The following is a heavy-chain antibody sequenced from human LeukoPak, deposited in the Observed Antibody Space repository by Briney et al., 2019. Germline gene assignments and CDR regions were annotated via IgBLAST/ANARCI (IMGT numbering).Heavy chain of an antibody. V-gene: IGHV3-7*01. Sequence: GGSLRLSCAASGLPFSTYWMNWIRQVPGKGLEWVANINQDGRTINYGDPVKGRFTISRDNARNSLYLQMTSLRAEDTALYYCATDRGYSTFDYWGQGTLVTVSS. J-gene: IGHJ4*02. CDR2: INQDGRTI. CDR1: GLPFSTYW. CDR3: ATDRGYSTFDY. D-gene: IGHD6-13*01.